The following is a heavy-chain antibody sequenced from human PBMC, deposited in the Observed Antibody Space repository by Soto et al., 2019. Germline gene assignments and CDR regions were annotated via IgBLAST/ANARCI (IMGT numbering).Heavy chain of an antibody. J-gene: IGHJ4*02. CDR2: ISGRGGRT. CDR1: GFTFSSYA. D-gene: IGHD6-19*01. V-gene: IGHV3-23*01. CDR3: AKVSIAVAGYFDY. Sequence: EVQLLESGGGLVQPGGSLRLSCAASGFTFSSYAMSWVRQAPGKGLEWVSAISGRGGRTYYADSVKGRFTISRDNSKKTLYLQMSSLRAEDPAVYYCAKVSIAVAGYFDYWGQGTLVTVSS.